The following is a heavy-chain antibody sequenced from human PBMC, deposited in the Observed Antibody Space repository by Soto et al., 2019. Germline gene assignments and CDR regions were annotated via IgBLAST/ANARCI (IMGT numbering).Heavy chain of an antibody. V-gene: IGHV1-69*01. Sequence: QVQLVQSGAEVKKPGSSVKVSCKASGGTFSTYAISWVRQAPGQGLEWMGGIIPIFGTAKYAQRFQGRVTITADESTSTAYMEPSSLSSEDTAVYYCARVYCSSTSCEVDGIYVWGQAATVTVSS. CDR1: GGTFSTYA. CDR2: IIPIFGTA. J-gene: IGHJ6*02. CDR3: ARVYCSSTSCEVDGIYV. D-gene: IGHD2-2*01.